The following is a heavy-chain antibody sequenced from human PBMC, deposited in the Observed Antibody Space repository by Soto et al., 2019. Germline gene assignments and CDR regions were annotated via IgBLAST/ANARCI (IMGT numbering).Heavy chain of an antibody. Sequence: SETLSLTCTVSGGSISSGGYYWSWIRQHPWKGLEWIGYIYYSGSTYYNPSLKSRVTISVDTSKNQFSLKLSSVTAADTAVYYCARASRGRYYYGMDVWGQGTTVTVSS. CDR1: GGSISSGGYY. V-gene: IGHV4-31*03. CDR2: IYYSGST. J-gene: IGHJ6*02. D-gene: IGHD5-12*01. CDR3: ARASRGRYYYGMDV.